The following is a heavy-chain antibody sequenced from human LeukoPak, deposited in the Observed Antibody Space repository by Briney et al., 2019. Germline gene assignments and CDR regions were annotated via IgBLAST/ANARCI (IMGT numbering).Heavy chain of an antibody. J-gene: IGHJ4*02. CDR2: IYDSGST. CDR1: GGSISSYY. D-gene: IGHD2-15*01. CDR3: ARKGGLFDY. V-gene: IGHV4-59*01. Sequence: SETLSLTCTVSGGSISSYYWSWIRQPPGKGLEWIGYIYDSGSTNYNPSLKSRVAISIDTSKNQFSLKLSSVTAADTAVYYCARKGGLFDYWGQGRLVTVSS.